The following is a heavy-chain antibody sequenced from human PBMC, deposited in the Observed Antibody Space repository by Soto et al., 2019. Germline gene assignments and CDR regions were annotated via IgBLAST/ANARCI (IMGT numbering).Heavy chain of an antibody. J-gene: IGHJ4*02. CDR1: GFTFNIYE. V-gene: IGHV3-48*03. D-gene: IGHD3-10*01. Sequence: GGSLRLSCAASGFTFNIYEMNWVRQAPGKGLEWVSYISDSGSTIYYADSVKGRFTISRDNAQNSLFLQMNSLRAEDTAVYYCERGHNYGTQFEYWGQGTLVTVSS. CDR2: ISDSGSTI. CDR3: ERGHNYGTQFEY.